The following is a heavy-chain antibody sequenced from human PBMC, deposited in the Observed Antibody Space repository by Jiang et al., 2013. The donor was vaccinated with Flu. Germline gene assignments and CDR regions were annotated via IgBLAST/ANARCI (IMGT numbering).Heavy chain of an antibody. Sequence: GTANYAQKFQGRVTITADESTSTAYMELSSLRSEDTAVYYCARDSVADPAGLDYWGQGTLVTVSS. J-gene: IGHJ4*02. CDR3: ARDSVADPAGLDY. V-gene: IGHV1-69*01. D-gene: IGHD6-19*01. CDR2: GTA.